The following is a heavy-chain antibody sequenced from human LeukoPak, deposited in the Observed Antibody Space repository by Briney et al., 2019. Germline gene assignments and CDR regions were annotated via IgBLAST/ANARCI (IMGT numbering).Heavy chain of an antibody. Sequence: SQTLSLTCTVSGVSISSGAYYWTWVRQHPGKGLERIGYISYSGSTYYNPSLKSRVTMSLDTSENQFSLKLSSVTAADTAVYYCARDKGWGSGLDYWGQGTLVTVSS. CDR1: GVSISSGAYY. D-gene: IGHD3-10*01. CDR2: ISYSGST. J-gene: IGHJ4*02. V-gene: IGHV4-31*03. CDR3: ARDKGWGSGLDY.